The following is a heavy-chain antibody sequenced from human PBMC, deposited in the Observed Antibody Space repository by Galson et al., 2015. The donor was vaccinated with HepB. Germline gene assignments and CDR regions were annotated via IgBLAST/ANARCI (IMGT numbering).Heavy chain of an antibody. CDR1: GFSLSTSGIC. CDR2: IDWDDDR. Sequence: PALVKPTQTLTLTCTFSGFSLSTSGICVSWIRQPPGKALEWLARIDWDDDRYYSTSLKTRLTISKDTSKNQVVLTMTNMDPVDTATYYCARIIAVAGRRGTPVYYYGMDVWGQGTTVTVSS. D-gene: IGHD6-19*01. CDR3: ARIIAVAGRRGTPVYYYGMDV. V-gene: IGHV2-70*11. J-gene: IGHJ6*02.